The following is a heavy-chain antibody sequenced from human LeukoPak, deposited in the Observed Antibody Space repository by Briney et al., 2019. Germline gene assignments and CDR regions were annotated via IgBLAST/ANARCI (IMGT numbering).Heavy chain of an antibody. Sequence: ASVKVSCKASGYTFTGYDINWVRQATGQGLEWMGWMNPNSGNTGYAQKFQGRVTMTRSTSISTAYMELSSLRPEDTAVYYCVRCAVGCYYNYGIDAWGQGTTVTVSS. J-gene: IGHJ6*02. V-gene: IGHV1-8*01. D-gene: IGHD3-10*01. CDR2: MNPNSGNT. CDR3: VRCAVGCYYNYGIDA. CDR1: GYTFTGYD.